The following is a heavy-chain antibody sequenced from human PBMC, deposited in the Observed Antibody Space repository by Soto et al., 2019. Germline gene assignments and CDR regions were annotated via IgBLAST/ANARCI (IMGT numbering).Heavy chain of an antibody. CDR2: IYSAGNT. J-gene: IGHJ4*02. CDR3: AGGPNDYGDYGAFAY. V-gene: IGHV3-66*01. D-gene: IGHD4-17*01. CDR1: GFTVGYNY. Sequence: GGSLRLSCAASGFTVGYNYMTWVRQTPGKGLEWISFIYSAGNTYYADSVRGRFTISRDNSKNTLYLQMNSLRAEDTALYYCAGGPNDYGDYGAFAYWGQGTLVTVSS.